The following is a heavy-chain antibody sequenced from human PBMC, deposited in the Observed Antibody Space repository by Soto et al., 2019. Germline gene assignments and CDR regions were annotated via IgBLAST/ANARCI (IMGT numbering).Heavy chain of an antibody. CDR1: GFTFSSYA. D-gene: IGHD5-12*01. Sequence: GGSLRLSCAASGFTFSSYAMSWVRQAPGKGLEWVSAISGSGGSTYYADSVKGRFTISRDNSKNTLYLQMNSLRAEDTAVYYCAKDISSGYDWDYYYYMDVWGKGTTVTVSS. V-gene: IGHV3-23*01. CDR2: ISGSGGST. J-gene: IGHJ6*03. CDR3: AKDISSGYDWDYYYYMDV.